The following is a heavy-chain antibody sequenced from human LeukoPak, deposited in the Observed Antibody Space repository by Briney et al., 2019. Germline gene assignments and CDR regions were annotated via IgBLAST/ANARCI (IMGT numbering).Heavy chain of an antibody. Sequence: SETLSLTCTAPGGSISSYYWSWIRQPPGKGLDRIGYIYYSGSTNYNPSLKSRVTISVDTSKNQFSLNLSSVTAADTAVYYCARGGVEMATSDFDYWGQGTLVTVSS. V-gene: IGHV4-59*01. D-gene: IGHD5-24*01. CDR3: ARGGVEMATSDFDY. CDR2: IYYSGST. J-gene: IGHJ4*02. CDR1: GGSISSYY.